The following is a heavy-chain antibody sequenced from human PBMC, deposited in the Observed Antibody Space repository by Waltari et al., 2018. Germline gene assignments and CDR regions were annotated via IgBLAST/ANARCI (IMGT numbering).Heavy chain of an antibody. D-gene: IGHD4-17*01. V-gene: IGHV1-69*08. CDR2: IITILGIA. Sequence: QVQLVQSGAEVKKPGSSVKVSCKASGGTFSSYTISCVRQAPGQGLEWRGRIITILGIANDAQKFQGRVTITADKSTSTGYMGLSSLRSEDTAVYYCARDITTVTPGDWGQGTLVTVSS. CDR1: GGTFSSYT. J-gene: IGHJ4*02. CDR3: ARDITTVTPGD.